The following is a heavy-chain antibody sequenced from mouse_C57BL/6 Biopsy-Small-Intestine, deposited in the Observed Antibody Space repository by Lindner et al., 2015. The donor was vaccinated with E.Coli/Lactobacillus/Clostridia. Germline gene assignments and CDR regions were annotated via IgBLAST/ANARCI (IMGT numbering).Heavy chain of an antibody. J-gene: IGHJ4*01. V-gene: IGHV1-54*01. CDR1: GYAFTNYL. CDR2: INPGSGGT. Sequence: VQLQESGAELVRPGTSVKVSCKASGYAFTNYLIGWVKQRPGRGLEWIGVINPGSGGTNYNEKFKGKATLTADKSSSTAYMQLSSLTSEDSAVYFCARFRNGYYPYAMDYWGQGTSVTVSS. D-gene: IGHD2-3*01. CDR3: ARFRNGYYPYAMDY.